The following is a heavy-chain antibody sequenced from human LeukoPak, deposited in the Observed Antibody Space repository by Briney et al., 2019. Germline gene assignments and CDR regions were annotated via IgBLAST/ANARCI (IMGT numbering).Heavy chain of an antibody. J-gene: IGHJ6*03. V-gene: IGHV3-21*06. CDR2: ISSSSISI. CDR1: GFTFSSYA. CDR3: ARPQLGMGYSYYMDI. D-gene: IGHD1-1*01. Sequence: GSLRLSCAASGFTFSSYAMHWVRQAPGKGLEWVSSISSSSISINYADSVKGRFTISRDNAKNSMYLEMNSLRAEDTAVYYCARPQLGMGYSYYMDIWGKGTTVTVSS.